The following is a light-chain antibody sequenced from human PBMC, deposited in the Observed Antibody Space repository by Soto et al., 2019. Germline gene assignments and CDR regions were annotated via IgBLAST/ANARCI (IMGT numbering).Light chain of an antibody. J-gene: IGKJ1*01. CDR2: DAS. CDR3: QQRGYWPQT. V-gene: IGKV3-11*01. CDR1: QSVSSY. Sequence: EIVLTQSPATLSLSPGERATLSCRASQSVSSYLAWYQQKPGQAPRLLIYDASNGATGIPARVGGSGSRTDFTLTISILEPEDLAVYYCQQRGYWPQTFGQGTRLDIK.